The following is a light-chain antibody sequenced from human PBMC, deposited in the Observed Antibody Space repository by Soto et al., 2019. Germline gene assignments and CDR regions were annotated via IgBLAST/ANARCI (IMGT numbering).Light chain of an antibody. J-gene: IGKJ4*01. Sequence: IVLTQSPATLSLSPGERATLSCRASQTVSTYLSWYQHKPGQAPRLLIYGASNRATGIPARFSGSGSGTDFTLTISSLEPEDSAVYYCQQRYNWLTFGGGTKVEIK. V-gene: IGKV3-11*01. CDR3: QQRYNWLT. CDR2: GAS. CDR1: QTVSTY.